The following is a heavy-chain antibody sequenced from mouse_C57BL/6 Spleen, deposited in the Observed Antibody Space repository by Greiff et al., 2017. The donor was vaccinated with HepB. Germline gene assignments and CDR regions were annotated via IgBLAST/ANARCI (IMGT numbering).Heavy chain of an antibody. J-gene: IGHJ4*01. Sequence: EVKLMESGGDLVKPGGSLKLSCAASGFTFSSYGMSWVRQTPDKRLEWVATISSGGSYTYYPDSVKGRFTISRDNAKNTLYLQMSSLKSEDTAMYYCARRPANWDAMDYWGQGTSVTVSS. CDR2: ISSGGSYT. V-gene: IGHV5-6*02. D-gene: IGHD4-1*01. CDR1: GFTFSSYG. CDR3: ARRPANWDAMDY.